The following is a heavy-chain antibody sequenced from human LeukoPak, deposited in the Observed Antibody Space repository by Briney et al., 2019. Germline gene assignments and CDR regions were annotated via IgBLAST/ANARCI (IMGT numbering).Heavy chain of an antibody. J-gene: IGHJ5*02. D-gene: IGHD6-19*01. CDR2: INSDGSST. V-gene: IGHV3-74*01. Sequence: TGGSLRLSCAASGFTFSSYWMHWVRQAPGKGLVWVSRINSDGSSTSYADSVKGRFTISRDNAKNTLYLQMNSLRAEDTAVYYCARDRSSGRSRGINWFDPWGQGTLVTVSS. CDR1: GFTFSSYW. CDR3: ARDRSSGRSRGINWFDP.